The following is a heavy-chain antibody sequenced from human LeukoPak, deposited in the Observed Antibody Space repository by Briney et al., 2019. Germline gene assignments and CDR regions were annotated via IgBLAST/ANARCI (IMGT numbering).Heavy chain of an antibody. CDR3: ARTRDSSGWYGLDAFDI. D-gene: IGHD6-19*01. CDR1: GGSISSSNW. Sequence: SETLPLTCAVSGGSISSSNWWSWVRQPPGKGLEWIGEIYHSGSTNYNPSLKSRVTISVDKSKNQFSLKLSSVTAADTAVYYCARTRDSSGWYGLDAFDIWGQGTMATVSS. CDR2: IYHSGST. V-gene: IGHV4-4*02. J-gene: IGHJ3*02.